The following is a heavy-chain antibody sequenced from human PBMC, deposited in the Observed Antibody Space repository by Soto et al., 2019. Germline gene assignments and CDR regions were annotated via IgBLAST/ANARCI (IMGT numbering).Heavy chain of an antibody. D-gene: IGHD6-13*01. Sequence: EVQLLESGGGLVQPGGSLRLSCAASGFTFSSYAMSWVRQAPGKGLEWVSAISGSGGSTYYADSVKGRFTISRDNSKNTLYLQMNSLRAEYTAVYYCSKGGIAAPTRYYYYMDVWGKGTTVTVSS. V-gene: IGHV3-23*01. CDR2: ISGSGGST. CDR1: GFTFSSYA. J-gene: IGHJ6*03. CDR3: SKGGIAAPTRYYYYMDV.